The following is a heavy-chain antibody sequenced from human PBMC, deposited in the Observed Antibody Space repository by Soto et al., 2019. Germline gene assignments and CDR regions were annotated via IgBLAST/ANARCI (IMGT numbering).Heavy chain of an antibody. CDR2: FDPEDGET. D-gene: IGHD2-21*02. Sequence: GASVKVSCKVSGYTLTELSMHWVRQAPGKGLEWMGGFDPEDGETIYAQKFQGRVTMTEDTSTDTAHMELSSLRSEDTAVYYCATAGTSYCGGDCYSPFDYWGQGTLVTVSS. CDR1: GYTLTELS. J-gene: IGHJ4*02. V-gene: IGHV1-24*01. CDR3: ATAGTSYCGGDCYSPFDY.